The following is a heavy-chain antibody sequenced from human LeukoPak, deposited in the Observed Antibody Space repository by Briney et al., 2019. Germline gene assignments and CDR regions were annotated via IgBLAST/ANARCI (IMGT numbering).Heavy chain of an antibody. CDR3: ARDLLTGYPGNWFDP. J-gene: IGHJ5*02. V-gene: IGHV4-4*02. D-gene: IGHD3-9*01. CDR2: IYHSGST. CDR1: GGSISSSNW. Sequence: PSGTLSLTCAVSGGSISSSNWWSWVRQPPGKGLEWIGEIYHSGSTNYNPSLKSRVTISLDTSKNQFSLKLSSVTAADTAVYYCARDLLTGYPGNWFDPWGQGTLVTVSS.